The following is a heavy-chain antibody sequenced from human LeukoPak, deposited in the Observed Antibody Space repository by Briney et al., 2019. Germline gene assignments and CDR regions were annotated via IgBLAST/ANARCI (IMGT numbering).Heavy chain of an antibody. Sequence: GGSLRLSCAASGFSFSSYSMNWVRQAPGKGLEWVSSISSSSSFIYYADSVKGRFTISRDNAKNSLYLQMNSLRAEDTAVYYCAIKYYDTSGYQDYFYYTDVWGKGTTVTVSS. V-gene: IGHV3-21*01. CDR2: ISSSSSFI. CDR1: GFSFSSYS. D-gene: IGHD3-22*01. CDR3: AIKYYDTSGYQDYFYYTDV. J-gene: IGHJ6*03.